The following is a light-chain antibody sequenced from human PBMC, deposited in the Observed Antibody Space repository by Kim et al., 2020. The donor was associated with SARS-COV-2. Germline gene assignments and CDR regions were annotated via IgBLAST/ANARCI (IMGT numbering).Light chain of an antibody. CDR1: QCIISR. Sequence: SASVGYRINSNWPAPQCIISRLAWYQHKPEKVPKSLIYGVSTLQSGVPSRFSGSRSGTHFTLTISNLQPEDFATFYCQQYETYPLTFGGGTKLEI. J-gene: IGKJ4*01. CDR3: QQYETYPLT. V-gene: IGKV1D-16*01. CDR2: GVS.